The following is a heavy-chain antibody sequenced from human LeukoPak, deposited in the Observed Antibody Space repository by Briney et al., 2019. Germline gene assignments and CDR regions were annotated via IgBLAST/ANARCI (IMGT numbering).Heavy chain of an antibody. CDR1: GFTFSSYA. CDR2: ISSNGGST. V-gene: IGHV3-64*04. CDR3: AKDQNAYYYDGSGYPQDY. J-gene: IGHJ4*02. Sequence: PGGSLRLSCSASGFTFSSYAMHWVRQAPGKGLEYVSAISSNGGSTYYADSVKGRFTISRDNSKSTLLLQMNSLRAEDTAVYYCAKDQNAYYYDGSGYPQDYWGQGTLVTVSS. D-gene: IGHD3-22*01.